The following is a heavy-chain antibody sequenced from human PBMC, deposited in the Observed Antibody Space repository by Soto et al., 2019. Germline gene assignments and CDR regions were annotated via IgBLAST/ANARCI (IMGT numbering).Heavy chain of an antibody. D-gene: IGHD1-7*01. J-gene: IGHJ4*02. CDR3: ARGITGTTLPFDY. CDR1: GYTFTGYY. CDR2: INPNSGGT. V-gene: IGHV1-2*04. Sequence: ASVKVSCKASGYTFTGYYMHWVRQAPGQGLEWMGWINPNSGGTNYAQKFQGWVTMTRDTSISTAYMELSRLRSDDTAVYYCARGITGTTLPFDYWGQGTLVTVSS.